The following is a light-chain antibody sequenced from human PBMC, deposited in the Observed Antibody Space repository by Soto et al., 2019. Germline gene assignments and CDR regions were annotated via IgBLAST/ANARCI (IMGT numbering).Light chain of an antibody. Sequence: DIQITQSQSSLSASVGDTVTFTCRASQSISEYLNWYQQKPGKAPRLLIYAASNLDNGVPSRFSGSGSGTTFTLTIRSLQPEDFATYYCQQSYSFPRTFGQGTKVYIK. J-gene: IGKJ1*01. CDR2: AAS. CDR1: QSISEY. CDR3: QQSYSFPRT. V-gene: IGKV1-39*01.